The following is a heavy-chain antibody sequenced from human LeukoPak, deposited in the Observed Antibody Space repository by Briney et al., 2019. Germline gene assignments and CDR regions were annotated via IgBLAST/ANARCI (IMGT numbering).Heavy chain of an antibody. D-gene: IGHD3-10*01. V-gene: IGHV4-59*01. CDR3: ARDRGLMDTMVRGVRYHWFDP. CDR1: GGSISSYY. J-gene: IGHJ5*02. CDR2: IYYSGST. Sequence: SETLSLTCTVSGGSISSYYWSWIRQPPGKGLEWIGYIYYSGSTNYNPSLKSRVTISVDTSKNQFSLKLSSVTAADTAVYYCARDRGLMDTMVRGVRYHWFDPWGQGTLVTVSS.